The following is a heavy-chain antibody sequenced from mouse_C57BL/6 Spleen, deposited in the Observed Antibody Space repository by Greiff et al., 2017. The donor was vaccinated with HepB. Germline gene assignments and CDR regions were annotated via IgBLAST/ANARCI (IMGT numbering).Heavy chain of an antibody. V-gene: IGHV1-80*01. J-gene: IGHJ4*01. D-gene: IGHD1-1*01. Sequence: QVQLQQSGAELVKPGASVKISCKASGYAFSSYWMNWVKQRPGKGLEWIGQIYPGDGDTNYNGKFKGKATLTADKSSSTAYMQLSSLTSEDSAVYFCARSYYGSSYWAAMDYWGQGTSVTVSS. CDR2: IYPGDGDT. CDR3: ARSYYGSSYWAAMDY. CDR1: GYAFSSYW.